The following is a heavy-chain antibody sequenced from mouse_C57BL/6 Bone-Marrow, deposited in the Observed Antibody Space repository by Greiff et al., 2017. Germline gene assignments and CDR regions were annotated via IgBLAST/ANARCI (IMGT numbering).Heavy chain of an antibody. Sequence: VQLQQSGAELVKPGASVKLSCTASGFNIKDYYMHWVKQRTEQGLEWIGRIDPEDGETKYAPKFQGKATLTADTSSNTAYLQLSSLTSEDTAVYYCASGLRRRLTWFAYWGQGTLVTVSA. CDR3: ASGLRRRLTWFAY. V-gene: IGHV14-2*01. CDR2: IDPEDGET. J-gene: IGHJ3*01. CDR1: GFNIKDYY. D-gene: IGHD2-4*01.